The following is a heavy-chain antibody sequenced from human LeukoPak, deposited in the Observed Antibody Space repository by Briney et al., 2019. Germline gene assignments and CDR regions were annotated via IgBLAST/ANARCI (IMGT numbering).Heavy chain of an antibody. D-gene: IGHD4-23*01. Sequence: GGSLRLSCAASGFTFSSYNMNWVRQAPGKGLEWVSSISSTGSFIYYVDSVKGRFTISRDNAKNSLYLQMNSLRAEDTAVYYCARVYGSIYYYHGMDVWGQGTTVTVSS. CDR2: ISSTGSFI. V-gene: IGHV3-21*01. CDR3: ARVYGSIYYYHGMDV. J-gene: IGHJ6*02. CDR1: GFTFSSYN.